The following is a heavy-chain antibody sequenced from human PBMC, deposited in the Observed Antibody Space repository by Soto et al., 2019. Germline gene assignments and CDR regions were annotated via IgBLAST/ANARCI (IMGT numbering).Heavy chain of an antibody. CDR1: GFSFSTYG. CDR2: ITASNGNT. CDR3: ARGHSYGSYWYFDL. D-gene: IGHD5-18*01. V-gene: IGHV1-18*04. J-gene: IGHJ2*01. Sequence: QLVQSGAAVKNPGASVRVSCTASGFSFSTYGITWVRQAHGQGLEWRGWITASNGNTHYAQDLQGRVTMTTDKSTSTAYMELWRLISDDTAVYYCARGHSYGSYWYFDLCGRGTLVTVSS.